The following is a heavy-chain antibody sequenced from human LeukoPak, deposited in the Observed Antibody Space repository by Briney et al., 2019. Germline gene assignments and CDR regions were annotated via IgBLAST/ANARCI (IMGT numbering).Heavy chain of an antibody. Sequence: ASVKVSCKSSGGTFSSYAISWVRPAPGQGLEWMGGIIPIFGTANYAQKFQGRVTITADESTSTAYMELSSLRSEDTAVYYCARGDRLETSFDYWGQGTLVTVSS. CDR3: ARGDRLETSFDY. D-gene: IGHD5-24*01. CDR2: IIPIFGTA. J-gene: IGHJ4*02. CDR1: GGTFSSYA. V-gene: IGHV1-69*13.